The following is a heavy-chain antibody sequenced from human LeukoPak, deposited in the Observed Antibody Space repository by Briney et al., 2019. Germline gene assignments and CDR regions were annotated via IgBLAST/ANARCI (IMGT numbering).Heavy chain of an antibody. Sequence: GGSLRLSCVASGFTFNNYGMFWVRQAPGKGLEWVAFTPYDGTSKYYADSVKGRFTISRDNSKNTLYLQMNSLRVEDTAVYYCARGTYYYDSRGSMVDYWGQGTLVTVSS. CDR2: TPYDGTSK. J-gene: IGHJ4*02. D-gene: IGHD3-22*01. CDR3: ARGTYYYDSRGSMVDY. CDR1: GFTFNNYG. V-gene: IGHV3-30*02.